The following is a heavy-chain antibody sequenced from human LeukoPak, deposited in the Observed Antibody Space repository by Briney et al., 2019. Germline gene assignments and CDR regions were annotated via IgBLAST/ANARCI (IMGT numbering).Heavy chain of an antibody. CDR2: IAASGTT. V-gene: IGHV4-4*08. CDR1: GGSIESYY. D-gene: IGHD3-9*01. Sequence: SSETLSLTCSVSGGSIESYYWSWIRQPPGKGLEFIGYIAASGTTKHNPSLKSRVTLSMDTSKNQFSLKLRSVTAADTAVYFCARFPYFEGFDYWGQGTQVIVSS. CDR3: ARFPYFEGFDY. J-gene: IGHJ4*02.